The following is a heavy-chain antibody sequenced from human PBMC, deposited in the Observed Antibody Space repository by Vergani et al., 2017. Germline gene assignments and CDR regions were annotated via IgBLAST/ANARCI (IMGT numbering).Heavy chain of an antibody. D-gene: IGHD3-16*01. CDR1: HDSIASSRGYS. J-gene: IGHJ5*02. CDR3: ARSDTRNLGWFDP. V-gene: IGHV4-30-2*06. CDR2: IYHSGST. Sequence: QLQLQESGSGLVKPSQTLSLTCTVSHDSIASSRGYSWSWIRQSPGKGLEWIAYIYHSGSTYYNPSLKSRATISVDKSRNQISLKLSSVTAADTAKYYCARSDTRNLGWFDPWGQGILVTVSS.